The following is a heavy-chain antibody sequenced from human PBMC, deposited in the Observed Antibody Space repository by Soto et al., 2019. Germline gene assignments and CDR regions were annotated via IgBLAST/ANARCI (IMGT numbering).Heavy chain of an antibody. J-gene: IGHJ6*03. V-gene: IGHV3-11*04. CDR1: GFTFSDYY. Sequence: GGSLRLSCAASGFTFSDYYMSWIRQAPAKGLEWVSYISSSGSTIYYADSVKGRFTIPRDNAKNSLYLQMNSLRAEDMALYYCARRGYGSRCPNVYMEVWGKGTTVTVSS. CDR2: ISSSGSTI. D-gene: IGHD6-13*01. CDR3: ARRGYGSRCPNVYMEV.